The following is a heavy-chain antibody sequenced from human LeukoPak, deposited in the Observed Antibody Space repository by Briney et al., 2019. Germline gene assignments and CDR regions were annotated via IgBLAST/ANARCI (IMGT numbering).Heavy chain of an antibody. Sequence: GGSLRLSCTASGLTFSNYATTWVPQAPGRGWGWGSRINSDGSSTSYADSVKGRFTISRDNAKNTLYLQMNSLRAEDTAVYYCAKAYYDSRLFDPWGQGTLVTVSS. J-gene: IGHJ5*02. CDR1: GLTFSNYA. CDR2: INSDGSST. D-gene: IGHD3-22*01. V-gene: IGHV3-74*01. CDR3: AKAYYDSRLFDP.